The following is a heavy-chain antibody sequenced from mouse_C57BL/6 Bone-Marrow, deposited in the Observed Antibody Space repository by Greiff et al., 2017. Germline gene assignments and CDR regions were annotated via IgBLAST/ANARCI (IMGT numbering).Heavy chain of an antibody. CDR2: ISNGGGST. J-gene: IGHJ3*01. CDR3: ARLKDCYYGGWFAY. Sequence: EVQLVESGGGLVQPGGSLKLSCAASGFTFSDYYMYWVRQTPEKRLEWVAYISNGGGSTYYPDTVTGRFTISRDNAKNTLYLQMSRLKSEDTGMYYCARLKDCYYGGWFAYWGQGTLVTVSA. D-gene: IGHD2-3*01. V-gene: IGHV5-12*01. CDR1: GFTFSDYY.